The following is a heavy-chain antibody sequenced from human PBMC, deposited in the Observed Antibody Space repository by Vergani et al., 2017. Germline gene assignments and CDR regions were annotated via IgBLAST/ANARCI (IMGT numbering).Heavy chain of an antibody. CDR3: ARGGYSSSSDAFDI. D-gene: IGHD6-6*01. CDR1: VGTFSSYA. CDR2: IIPIFGPA. Sequence: QVQLVQSGAEVKKPGASVKVSCKASVGTFSSYAISWVRQAPGQGLEWMGRIIPIFGPANYAQQFQGRVTITADESTSAAYMELSSLRSEDTAVYYCARGGYSSSSDAFDIWGQGTMVTVSS. V-gene: IGHV1-69*13. J-gene: IGHJ3*02.